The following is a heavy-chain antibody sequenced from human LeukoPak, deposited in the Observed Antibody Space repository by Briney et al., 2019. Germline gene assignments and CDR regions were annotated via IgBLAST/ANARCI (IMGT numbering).Heavy chain of an antibody. CDR1: GFTFSTYG. CDR2: IWYDGSKK. D-gene: IGHD1-1*01. J-gene: IGHJ4*02. Sequence: RGSLRLSCAASGFTFSTYGMHWVRQAPGKGLEWVALIWYDGSKKYYADSVKGRLTISRDNSKNTMYLQMNSLRAEDTAVYYCSRMEFDYWGQGTLVTVSS. CDR3: SRMEFDY. V-gene: IGHV3-30*02.